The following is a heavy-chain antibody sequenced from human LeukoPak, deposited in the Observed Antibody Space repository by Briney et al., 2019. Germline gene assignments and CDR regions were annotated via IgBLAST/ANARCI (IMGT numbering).Heavy chain of an antibody. CDR3: ARGKYSSFDI. Sequence: SETLSLTCTVSGGSISSYYWNWIRQSPSRGLEWLGRTYYRSKWSFEYALSVKSRISINADTSKNQFSLQLSSVTPEDTAVYYCARGKYSSFDIWGQGTLVTVSS. CDR2: TYYRSKWSF. J-gene: IGHJ4*02. V-gene: IGHV6-1*01. D-gene: IGHD6-13*01. CDR1: GGSISSYY.